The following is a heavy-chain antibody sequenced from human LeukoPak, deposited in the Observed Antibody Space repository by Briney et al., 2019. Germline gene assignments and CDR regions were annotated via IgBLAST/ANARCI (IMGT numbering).Heavy chain of an antibody. Sequence: GGALRLSCAACGLTFSNAWMSWVRQAPGKGLEWVGRIKRKTGGGKSDYAKPVKGRFTISRDDSKNTLYMQMNSLKTEDTAVYYCTTGGYCSGGSCPRTRVYGMDVWGQGTTVSVSS. D-gene: IGHD2-15*01. V-gene: IGHV3-15*01. J-gene: IGHJ6*02. CDR2: IKRKTGGGKS. CDR1: GLTFSNAW. CDR3: TTGGYCSGGSCPRTRVYGMDV.